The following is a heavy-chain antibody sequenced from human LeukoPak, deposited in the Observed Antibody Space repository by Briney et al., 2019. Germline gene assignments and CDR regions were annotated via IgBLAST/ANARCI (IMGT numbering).Heavy chain of an antibody. CDR3: AREGSDFWSGYSKGYFDY. CDR1: GFTFSSYN. D-gene: IGHD3-3*01. V-gene: IGHV3-48*01. CDR2: IGSSVSTR. Sequence: GGSLRLSCAVSGFTFSSYNMNWVRRAPGKGLEWVSYIGSSVSTRYYAVSVKGRFTISRDNGKHSLYLQMNSLRAEDTAAYYCAREGSDFWSGYSKGYFDYWGQGTLVTVSS. J-gene: IGHJ4*02.